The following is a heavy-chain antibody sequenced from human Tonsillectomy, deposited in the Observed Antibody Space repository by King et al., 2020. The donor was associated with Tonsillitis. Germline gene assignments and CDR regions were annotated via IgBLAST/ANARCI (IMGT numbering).Heavy chain of an antibody. CDR1: EFTFSSSW. J-gene: IGHJ4*02. D-gene: IGHD6-19*01. CDR2: IRPDGSEK. Sequence: VQLVESGGGLVQPGGSLKLSCAASEFTFSSSWMTWIRQAPGKGLQWVATIRPDGSEKYYADSVKGRFTVSRDNATNSLDLQMNSLRSEDTALYYCARDQAYTSFDYWGQGTLVTVSS. V-gene: IGHV3-7*04. CDR3: ARDQAYTSFDY.